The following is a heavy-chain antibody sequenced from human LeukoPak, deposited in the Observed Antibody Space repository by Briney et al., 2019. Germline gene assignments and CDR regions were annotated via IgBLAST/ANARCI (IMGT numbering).Heavy chain of an antibody. CDR1: GFTFNNYT. J-gene: IGHJ3*02. CDR2: ISGSGDST. V-gene: IGHV3-23*01. Sequence: GGSLRLSCVASGFTFNNYTMRWVRQAPGKGLEWVSAISGSGDSTYYADSVMGRFTISRDNSKNTLYLQMNSLRAADTAVYYCAKCGGSYVEGAFDIWGQGTMVTVSS. D-gene: IGHD1-26*01. CDR3: AKCGGSYVEGAFDI.